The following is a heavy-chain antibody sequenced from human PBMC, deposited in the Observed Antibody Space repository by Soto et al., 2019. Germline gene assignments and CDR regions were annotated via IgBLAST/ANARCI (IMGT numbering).Heavy chain of an antibody. CDR3: ARGNHRWLQWWYFDL. J-gene: IGHJ2*01. Sequence: QVQLVQSGAEVKKPGSSVKVSCKASGGTFSNYPISWVRQAPGQGLECMGGIIPIFGTVNYAQKFQGRVTXTSXXSXGTAYMELSSLRSEDTAVYYCARGNHRWLQWWYFDLWGRGTLVTVSS. CDR1: GGTFSNYP. D-gene: IGHD5-12*01. V-gene: IGHV1-69*05. CDR2: IIPIFGTV.